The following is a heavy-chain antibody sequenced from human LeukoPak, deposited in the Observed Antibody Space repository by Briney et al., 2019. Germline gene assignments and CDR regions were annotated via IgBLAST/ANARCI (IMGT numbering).Heavy chain of an antibody. CDR1: GFACSDYW. CDR2: INGDGRST. Sequence: PGGSLRLSGAASGFACSDYWMHWVRQVPGKGLVWVSLINGDGRSTEYADSVRGRFTISRDNAKNTLYLQMNSLRGEDTAVYYCAREGRDIVLVGWFDPWGQGTLVTVSS. CDR3: AREGRDIVLVGWFDP. V-gene: IGHV3-74*03. J-gene: IGHJ5*02. D-gene: IGHD2-15*01.